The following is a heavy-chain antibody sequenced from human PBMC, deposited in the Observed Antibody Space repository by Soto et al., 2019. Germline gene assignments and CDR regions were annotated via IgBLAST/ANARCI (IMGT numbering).Heavy chain of an antibody. D-gene: IGHD6-6*01. V-gene: IGHV3-23*01. CDR1: GFTFSSYA. Sequence: HPGGSLRLSCAASGFTFSSYAMSWVRQAPGKGLEWVSAISGSGGSTYYADSVKGRFTISRDNSKNTLYLQMNSLRAEDTAVYYCANLAARLSEAFDIWGQGTMVTVSS. CDR3: ANLAARLSEAFDI. CDR2: ISGSGGST. J-gene: IGHJ3*02.